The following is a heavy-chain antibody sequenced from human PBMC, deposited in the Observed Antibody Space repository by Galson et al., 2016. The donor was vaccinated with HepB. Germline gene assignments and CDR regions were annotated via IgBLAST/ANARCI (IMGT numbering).Heavy chain of an antibody. D-gene: IGHD2-15*01. CDR2: IFHSGST. CDR1: GDSITSHY. V-gene: IGHV4-59*11. J-gene: IGHJ5*02. CDR3: ARAYSARELDP. Sequence: ETLSLTCTVSGDSITSHYWSWIRQPPGKGLEWIGYIFHSGSTNYNPSLKSRVTMSVGTPKNQFSLNLNSVTAADTAVYYCARAYSARELDPWGQGTLVTVSS.